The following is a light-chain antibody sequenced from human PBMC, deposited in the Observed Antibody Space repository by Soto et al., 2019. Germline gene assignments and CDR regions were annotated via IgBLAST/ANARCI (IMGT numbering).Light chain of an antibody. Sequence: EIVMTQSPATLSVSPGEGATLSCRASHSVSRKLVWYQQKPCQATRLLIYGASTMATGIPQRFSGSGSRTECALTSGRLQSDDFAVYYCQQYSHWSKAFGQGIKVELK. CDR3: QQYSHWSKA. CDR2: GAS. V-gene: IGKV3D-15*01. J-gene: IGKJ1*01. CDR1: HSVSRK.